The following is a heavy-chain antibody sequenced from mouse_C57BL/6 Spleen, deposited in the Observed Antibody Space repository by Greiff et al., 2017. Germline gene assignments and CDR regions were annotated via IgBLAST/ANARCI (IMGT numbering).Heavy chain of an antibody. J-gene: IGHJ4*01. Sequence: QVQLQQPGTELVKPGASVKLSCKVSGYTFTSYWLHWVKQRLGQGLEWMGNINPSNGGTNYNEKFKNKATLTVAKSSSTAYMQLSSLTSEDAAVYYCSGRGDYEDYYAMDDWGQGTSVTVSS. V-gene: IGHV1-53*01. CDR1: GYTFTSYW. CDR3: SGRGDYEDYYAMDD. CDR2: INPSNGGT. D-gene: IGHD2-13*01.